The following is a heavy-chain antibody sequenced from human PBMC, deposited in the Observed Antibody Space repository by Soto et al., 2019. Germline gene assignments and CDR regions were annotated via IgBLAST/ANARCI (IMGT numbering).Heavy chain of an antibody. CDR3: ARLRSPTFYSSGSRPFDY. V-gene: IGHV4-34*01. D-gene: IGHD6-19*01. CDR2: INHSGST. Sequence: SETLSLTCAVYGGSFSGYYWSWIRQPPGKGLEWIGEINHSGSTNYNPSLKSRVTISVDTSKNQFSLKLSSVTAADTAVYYCARLRSPTFYSSGSRPFDYWGQGTLVTVSS. CDR1: GGSFSGYY. J-gene: IGHJ4*02.